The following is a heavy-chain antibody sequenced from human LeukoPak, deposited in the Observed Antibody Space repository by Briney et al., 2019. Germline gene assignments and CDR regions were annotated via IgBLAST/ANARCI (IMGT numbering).Heavy chain of an antibody. V-gene: IGHV3-53*01. CDR1: GFTVSSNY. D-gene: IGHD7-27*01. J-gene: IGHJ4*02. Sequence: GGSLRLSCAASGFTVSSNYMSWVRQAPGKGLEWVSVIYSGGSTYYADSVKGRFTISRDNSKNTLYLQMNSLRAEDTAVYYCARAELGTPFDYWGQGTLVTVSS. CDR2: IYSGGST. CDR3: ARAELGTPFDY.